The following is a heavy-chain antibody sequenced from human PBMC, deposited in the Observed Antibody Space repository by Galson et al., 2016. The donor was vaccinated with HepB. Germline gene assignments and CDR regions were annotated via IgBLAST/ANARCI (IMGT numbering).Heavy chain of an antibody. CDR1: DGSISSSTYY. D-gene: IGHD1-14*01. CDR2: IYNSVST. J-gene: IGHJ6*03. V-gene: IGHV4-39*01. CDR3: ARLTGSTYYMDV. Sequence: SETLSLTCTVSDGSISSSTYYWGWIRQPPGKGLEWIGSIYNSVSTYYNPSLKSRVTISVDTSKNQFSLKLRSVTAADTAVYYCARLTGSTYYMDVWGKGTTVTGSS.